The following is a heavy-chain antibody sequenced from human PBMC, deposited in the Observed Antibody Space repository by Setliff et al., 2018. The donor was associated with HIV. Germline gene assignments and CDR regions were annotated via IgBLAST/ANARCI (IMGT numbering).Heavy chain of an antibody. J-gene: IGHJ4*02. V-gene: IGHV1-46*01. CDR3: ARQNSGYAPGPFDY. D-gene: IGHD5-12*01. CDR1: GYTFASHN. CDR2: MSPSGGAT. Sequence: ASVKVSCKASGYTFASHNIYWVRQAPGQGLEWMGVMSPSGGATSDAQGFRGRLTMTGDTSTTTVYMELRSLSSVTAADTAVYYCARQNSGYAPGPFDYWGQGILVTVSS.